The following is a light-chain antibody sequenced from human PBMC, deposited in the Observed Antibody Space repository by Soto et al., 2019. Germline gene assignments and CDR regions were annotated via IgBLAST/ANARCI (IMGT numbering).Light chain of an antibody. CDR1: QSVRSDY. CDR3: QQSYSTPPT. V-gene: IGKV3-20*01. CDR2: GVS. J-gene: IGKJ1*01. Sequence: EIVLTQSPDTLSLSPGQRATLSCRASQSVRSDYFAWYQQKPGQAPRVIIFGVSTRATGVPDRFSGSGSGTDFTLTISRLEPEDFATYYCQQSYSTPPTFGQGTKVDIK.